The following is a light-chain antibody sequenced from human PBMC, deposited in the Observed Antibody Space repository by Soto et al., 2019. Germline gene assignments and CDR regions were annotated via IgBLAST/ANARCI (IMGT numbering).Light chain of an antibody. CDR2: EVT. CDR1: SSDVGGYDY. V-gene: IGLV2-8*01. Sequence: QSALTQPPSASGSPGQSVTISCTGTSSDVGGYDYVSWYQQHPGKGPKLMIYEVTIRPSGVSDRFSGSKSGNTASLTVSGLQAEDEADYYCSSYTGGNPSYVFGTGTKLTV. CDR3: SSYTGGNPSYV. J-gene: IGLJ1*01.